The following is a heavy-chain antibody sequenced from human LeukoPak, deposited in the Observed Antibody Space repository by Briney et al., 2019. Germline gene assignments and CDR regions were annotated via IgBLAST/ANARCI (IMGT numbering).Heavy chain of an antibody. J-gene: IGHJ4*02. D-gene: IGHD4/OR15-4a*01. CDR1: GFPFSSYS. Sequence: GSLPLSCAASGFPFSSYSMNWVRQAPGKGLEWVSSISSSSSYIYYADSVKGRFTISRDNAKNSLYLQMNSLRAEDTAVYYCARETTDYAFDYWGQGTLVTVSS. V-gene: IGHV3-21*01. CDR3: ARETTDYAFDY. CDR2: ISSSSSYI.